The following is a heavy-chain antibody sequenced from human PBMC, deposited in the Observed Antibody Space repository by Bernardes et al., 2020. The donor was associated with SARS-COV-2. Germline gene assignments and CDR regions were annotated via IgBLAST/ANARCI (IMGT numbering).Heavy chain of an antibody. V-gene: IGHV3-7*05. CDR1: GFQLSSHW. D-gene: IGHD2-15*01. CDR2: INQDGSEK. J-gene: IGHJ3*02. CDR3: ARVGENCGGIACYGSFDI. Sequence: GGSLRLSCEASGFQLSSHWMGWVRQAPGKGLEWVANINQDGSEKRYVDSVKGRITISRDNAKSLLFLQMNSLKVNDTAVYYCARVGENCGGIACYGSFDIWGQGMMVTVSS.